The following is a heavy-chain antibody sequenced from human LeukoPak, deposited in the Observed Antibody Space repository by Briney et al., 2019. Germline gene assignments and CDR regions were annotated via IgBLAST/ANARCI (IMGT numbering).Heavy chain of an antibody. J-gene: IGHJ4*02. Sequence: ASVKVSCKASGYIFTRHDINWVRQAHGQGLEWMGRISAYNGNTNYAQKLQGRVTMTTDTSTSTAYMDLRSQRSDDTAVYFCARVGYGGDYFDYWGQGTLVTVSS. D-gene: IGHD4-23*01. CDR3: ARVGYGGDYFDY. CDR1: GYIFTRHD. CDR2: ISAYNGNT. V-gene: IGHV1-18*01.